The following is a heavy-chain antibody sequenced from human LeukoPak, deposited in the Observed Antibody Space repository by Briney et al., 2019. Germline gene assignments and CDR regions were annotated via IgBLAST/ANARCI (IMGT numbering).Heavy chain of an antibody. V-gene: IGHV4-31*03. CDR3: ARSYYDILTGFFFDY. J-gene: IGHJ4*02. CDR2: IYYSGSA. D-gene: IGHD3-9*01. CDR1: GGSTSSGRYY. Sequence: SLTLSLTCTVSGGSTSSGRYYWSWIRQHPGKGLEWIGYIYYSGSAYYNPSLKSRVTISKDTSKTQFSLRLSSVTAADTAVYYCARSYYDILTGFFFDYWGQGTLVTVSS.